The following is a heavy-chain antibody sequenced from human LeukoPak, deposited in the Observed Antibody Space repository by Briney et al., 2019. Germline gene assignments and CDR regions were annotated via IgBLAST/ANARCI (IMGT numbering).Heavy chain of an antibody. CDR1: GYTFTSYD. J-gene: IGHJ4*02. CDR2: MNPNSGNT. D-gene: IGHD3-22*01. Sequence: SVKVSCKASGYTFTSYDINWVRQATGQGLEWMGWMNPNSGNTGYAQKFQGRVTMTRNTSISTAYMELSSLRSEDTAVYYCARGRLPNYYDSSGSSSGDYWGQGTLVTVSS. V-gene: IGHV1-8*01. CDR3: ARGRLPNYYDSSGSSSGDY.